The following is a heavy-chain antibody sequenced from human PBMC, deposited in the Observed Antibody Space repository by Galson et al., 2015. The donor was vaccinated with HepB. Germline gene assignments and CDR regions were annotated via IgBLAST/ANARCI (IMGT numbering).Heavy chain of an antibody. CDR1: GFTFSSYA. D-gene: IGHD3-10*01. CDR3: AKARYGSGSPHTTTALSKVMYYYYYGMDV. Sequence: SLRLSCAASGFTFSSYAMHWVRQAPGKGLEYVSAISSNGGSTYYADSVKGRFTISRDNSKNTLYLQMSSLRAEDTAVYYCAKARYGSGSPHTTTALSKVMYYYYYGMDVWGQGTTVTVSS. J-gene: IGHJ6*02. V-gene: IGHV3-64D*06. CDR2: ISSNGGST.